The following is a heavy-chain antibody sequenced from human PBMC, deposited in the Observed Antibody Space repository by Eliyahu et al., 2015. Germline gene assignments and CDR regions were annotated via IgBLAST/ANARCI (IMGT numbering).Heavy chain of an antibody. CDR2: IYYSGST. J-gene: IGHJ6*02. V-gene: IGHV4-59*01. Sequence: LQESGPGLVKPSETLSLTCTVSGGSISSYYWSWIRQPPGKGLEWIGYIYYSGSTNYNPSLKSRVTISVDTSKNQFSLKLSSVTAADTAVYYCAARRYDFWSGYYGDYYYGMDVWGQGTTVTVSS. CDR1: GGSISSYY. D-gene: IGHD3-3*01. CDR3: AARRYDFWSGYYGDYYYGMDV.